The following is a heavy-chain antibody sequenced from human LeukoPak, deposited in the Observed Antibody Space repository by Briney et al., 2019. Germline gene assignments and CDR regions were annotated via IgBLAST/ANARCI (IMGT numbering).Heavy chain of an antibody. CDR3: ARAGESAYCSGGSCYRFDY. CDR2: INHSGST. J-gene: IGHJ4*02. V-gene: IGHV4-34*01. D-gene: IGHD2-15*01. CDR1: GGSFSGYY. Sequence: SETLSLTCAVYGGSFSGYYWSWIRQPPGKGLGWIGEINHSGSTNYNPSLKSRVTISVDTSKDQFSLKLSSVTAADTAVYYCARAGESAYCSGGSCYRFDYWGQGTLVTVSS.